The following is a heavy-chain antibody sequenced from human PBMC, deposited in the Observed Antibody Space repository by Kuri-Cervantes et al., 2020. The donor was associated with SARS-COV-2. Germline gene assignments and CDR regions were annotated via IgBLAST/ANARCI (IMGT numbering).Heavy chain of an antibody. J-gene: IGHJ4*02. CDR2: INPDESYT. CDR3: VRDGDHWNFDY. CDR1: GFTFSGHW. Sequence: GESLKISCAASGFTFSGHWIHWVRQAPGKGMVWVSRINPDESYTNNADSVKGRFTLSIDNAKNMLFLQMNSLISEDTAVYYCVRDGDHWNFDYWGQGTLVTVSS. V-gene: IGHV3-74*01. D-gene: IGHD1-1*01.